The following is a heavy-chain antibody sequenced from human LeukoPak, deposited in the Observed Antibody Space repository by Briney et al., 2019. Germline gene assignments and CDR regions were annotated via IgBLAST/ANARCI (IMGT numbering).Heavy chain of an antibody. Sequence: PGGSLRLSCAASGFIFTNAWMHWVRQAPGKGLEWVGRIKSKTDGGTTDYAAPVKGRSTVSRDDSKKMLYLQMNSLKTEDTGVYYCTSSSSDWGQGTLVTVSS. J-gene: IGHJ4*02. V-gene: IGHV3-15*01. CDR3: TSSSSD. CDR1: GFIFTNAW. D-gene: IGHD6-19*01. CDR2: IKSKTDGGTT.